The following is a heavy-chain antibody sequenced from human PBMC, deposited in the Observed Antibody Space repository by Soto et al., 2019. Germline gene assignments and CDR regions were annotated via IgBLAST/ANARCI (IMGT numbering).Heavy chain of an antibody. Sequence: SETLSLTCTVSGGSISSSSYYWGWIRQPPGKGLEWIGSIYYSGSTYYNPSLKSRVTISVDTSKNQFSLKLSSVTAADTAVYYCARHVGGSSWYSEVRYFDYWGQGTLGHRLL. CDR1: GGSISSSSYY. V-gene: IGHV4-39*01. D-gene: IGHD6-13*01. CDR3: ARHVGGSSWYSEVRYFDY. J-gene: IGHJ4*02. CDR2: IYYSGST.